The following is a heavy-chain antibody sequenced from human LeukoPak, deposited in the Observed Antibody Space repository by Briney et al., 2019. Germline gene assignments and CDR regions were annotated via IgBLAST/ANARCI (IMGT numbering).Heavy chain of an antibody. CDR2: ISAYNGNT. Sequence: ASVKVSCKASGYTFTSYGISWVRQAPGQRLEWMGWISAYNGNTNYAQKLQGRVTMTTDTSTSTAYMELRSLRSDDTAVYYCARDDLTMVRGLVDYWGQGTLVTVSS. CDR3: ARDDLTMVRGLVDY. J-gene: IGHJ4*02. D-gene: IGHD3-10*01. CDR1: GYTFTSYG. V-gene: IGHV1-18*01.